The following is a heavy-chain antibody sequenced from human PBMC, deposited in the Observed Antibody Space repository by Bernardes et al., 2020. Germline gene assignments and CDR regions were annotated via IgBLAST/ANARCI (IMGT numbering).Heavy chain of an antibody. J-gene: IGHJ4*02. CDR2: ISYDGSNK. Sequence: GWSLRLSCAASGFTFSSYAMHWVRQAPGKGLEWVAVISYDGSNKYYADSVKGRFTISRDNSKNTLYLQMNSLRAEDTAVYYCARDRSGDYYDSSGYYNYFDYWGQGTLVTVSS. CDR3: ARDRSGDYYDSSGYYNYFDY. CDR1: GFTFSSYA. D-gene: IGHD3-22*01. V-gene: IGHV3-30*01.